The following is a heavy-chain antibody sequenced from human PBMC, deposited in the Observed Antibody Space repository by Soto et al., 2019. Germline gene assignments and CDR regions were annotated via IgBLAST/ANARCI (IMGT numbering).Heavy chain of an antibody. J-gene: IGHJ6*02. V-gene: IGHV3-53*01. CDR2: IYSGGST. Sequence: GGSLRLSCAASGFTVSSNYMSWVRQAPGKGLEWVSVIYSGGSTYYADSVKGRFTISRDNSKNTLYLQMNSLRAEDTAVYYCARGPVVAAPRFYYYYGMDVWGQGTTVTVSS. CDR3: ARGPVVAAPRFYYYYGMDV. CDR1: GFTVSSNY. D-gene: IGHD2-15*01.